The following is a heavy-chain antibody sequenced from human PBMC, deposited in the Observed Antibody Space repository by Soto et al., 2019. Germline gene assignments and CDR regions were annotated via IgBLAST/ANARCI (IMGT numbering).Heavy chain of an antibody. Sequence: EVQLVESGGGLVKPGGSLRLSCAASGFTFSSYSMNWVRQAPGKGLEWVSSISSSSSYIYYADSVKGRFTISRDNAKNSLYLQMNSLRAEDTAVYYCARVLWFGELLRYFDYWGQGTLVTVSS. CDR3: ARVLWFGELLRYFDY. D-gene: IGHD3-10*01. CDR2: ISSSSSYI. V-gene: IGHV3-21*01. CDR1: GFTFSSYS. J-gene: IGHJ4*02.